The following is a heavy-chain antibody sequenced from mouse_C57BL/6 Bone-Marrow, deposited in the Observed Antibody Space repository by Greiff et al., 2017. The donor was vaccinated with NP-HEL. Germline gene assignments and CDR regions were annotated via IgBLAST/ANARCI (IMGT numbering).Heavy chain of an antibody. CDR1: GYTFTTYP. J-gene: IGHJ4*01. CDR2: FHPYNDDT. CDR3: ARGYYGSSYAMDY. D-gene: IGHD1-1*01. V-gene: IGHV1-47*01. Sequence: VQLQESGAELVKPGASVKMSCKASGYTFTTYPIEWMKQNHGKSLEWIGNFHPYNDDTKYNEKFKGKATLTVEKSSSTVYLELSRLTSDDSAVYYCARGYYGSSYAMDYWGQGTSVTVSS.